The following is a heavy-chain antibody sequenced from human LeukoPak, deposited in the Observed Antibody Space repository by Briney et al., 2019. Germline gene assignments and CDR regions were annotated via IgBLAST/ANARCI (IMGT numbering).Heavy chain of an antibody. D-gene: IGHD1-26*01. CDR2: ITNSGRST. CDR3: AREASGNYYVFDS. CDR1: GFSFSNYF. J-gene: IGHJ4*02. Sequence: GGSLRLSCEASGFSFSNYFMSWIRQAPGKGLEWVSYITNSGRSTNYADAVKGRFTISRDNVKKSVYLEMTDLRAEDTAVYYCAREASGNYYVFDSWGQGTLVTGSS. V-gene: IGHV3-11*04.